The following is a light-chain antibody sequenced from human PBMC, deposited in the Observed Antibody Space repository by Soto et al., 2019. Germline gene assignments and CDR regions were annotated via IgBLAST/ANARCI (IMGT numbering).Light chain of an antibody. J-gene: IGLJ1*01. CDR3: NSYTRSSTLV. Sequence: QSALTQPASVSGSPGQSITISCTGTSSDIGGYKYVSWYQQHPGKAPRLIIYEVSNRPSGVSSRFSGSKSGNTASLTISGRQAEDEADYYCNSYTRSSTLVFGTGTKLTVL. CDR2: EVS. CDR1: SSDIGGYKY. V-gene: IGLV2-14*01.